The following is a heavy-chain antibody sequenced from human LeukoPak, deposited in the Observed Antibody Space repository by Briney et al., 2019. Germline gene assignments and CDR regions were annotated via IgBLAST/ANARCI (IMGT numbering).Heavy chain of an antibody. CDR2: MNPNSGNT. J-gene: IGHJ4*02. V-gene: IGHV1-8*01. CDR1: GYTFTSYD. CDR3: AKDDYGPYVFDY. D-gene: IGHD4-17*01. Sequence: GTSVKVSCKASGYTFTSYDINWVRQATGQGLEWMGWMNPNSGNTGYAQKFQGRVTMTRNTSISTAYMELSSLRSEDTAVYYCAKDDYGPYVFDYWGQGTLVTVSS.